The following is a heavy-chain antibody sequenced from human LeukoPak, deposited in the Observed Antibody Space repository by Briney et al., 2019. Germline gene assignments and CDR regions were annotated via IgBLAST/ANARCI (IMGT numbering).Heavy chain of an antibody. Sequence: PSETLSLTCAVYGGSFSGYYWSWICQPPGKGLEWIGEINHSGSTNYNPSLKSRVTISVDTSKNQFSLKLSSVTAADTAVYYCARESTQERFGELSGAFDIWGQGTMVTVSS. D-gene: IGHD3-10*01. CDR3: ARESTQERFGELSGAFDI. J-gene: IGHJ3*02. V-gene: IGHV4-34*01. CDR1: GGSFSGYY. CDR2: INHSGST.